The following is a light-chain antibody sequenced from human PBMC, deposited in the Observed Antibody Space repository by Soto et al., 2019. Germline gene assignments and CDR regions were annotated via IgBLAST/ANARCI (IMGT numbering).Light chain of an antibody. CDR1: QSVSSN. J-gene: IGKJ1*01. CDR3: QQYYYWPPWT. CDR2: GVS. Sequence: EIGITQSPAALSVSPGERATLSCRASQSVSSNLAWYQQKPGQAPRLLIYGVSTRATGVPARFGGSGSGTEFTLTISSLQSEDFAVYYCQQYYYWPPWTFGQGTKVDIK. V-gene: IGKV3-15*01.